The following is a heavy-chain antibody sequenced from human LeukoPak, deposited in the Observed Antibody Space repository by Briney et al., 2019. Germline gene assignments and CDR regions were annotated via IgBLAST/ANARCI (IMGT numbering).Heavy chain of an antibody. CDR2: IYSGGST. Sequence: GGSLRLSCAASGFTVSSNYMSWVRQAPGKGLEWVSVIYSGGSTYYADSVKGRFTISRDNSKNTLYLQMNSLRAEDTAVYYCASVVVVAAIPRGYFDHWGQGTLVTVSS. CDR1: GFTVSSNY. J-gene: IGHJ4*02. CDR3: ASVVVVAAIPRGYFDH. V-gene: IGHV3-53*01. D-gene: IGHD2-15*01.